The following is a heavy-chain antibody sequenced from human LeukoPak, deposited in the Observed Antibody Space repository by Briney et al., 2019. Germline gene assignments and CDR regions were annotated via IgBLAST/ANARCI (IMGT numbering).Heavy chain of an antibody. CDR3: ARAKYYYDSSAPNWFDP. D-gene: IGHD3-22*01. V-gene: IGHV4-59*11. CDR2: IYYSGSP. CDR1: GGSMSSQY. Sequence: SETLSLTCSVSGGSMSSQYWSWIRQPPGMRLEWIGYIYYSGSPNNNPSLKSRVTISVDTSKNRFSLKLSSVTAADTAVYYCARAKYYYDSSAPNWFDPWGQGILVTVSS. J-gene: IGHJ5*02.